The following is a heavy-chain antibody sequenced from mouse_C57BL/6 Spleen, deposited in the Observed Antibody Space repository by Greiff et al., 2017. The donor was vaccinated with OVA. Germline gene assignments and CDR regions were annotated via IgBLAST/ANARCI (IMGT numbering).Heavy chain of an antibody. CDR2: IDPSDSYT. CDR3: ARTGTRYFDY. J-gene: IGHJ2*01. V-gene: IGHV1-50*01. CDR1: GYTFTSYW. D-gene: IGHD4-1*01. Sequence: QVQLQQPGAELVKPGASVKLSCKASGYTFTSYWMQWVKQRPGQGLEWIGEIDPSDSYTNYNQQFKGKATLTVDTSSSTAYMQLSSLTSEDSAVYYCARTGTRYFDYWGQGTTLTVSS.